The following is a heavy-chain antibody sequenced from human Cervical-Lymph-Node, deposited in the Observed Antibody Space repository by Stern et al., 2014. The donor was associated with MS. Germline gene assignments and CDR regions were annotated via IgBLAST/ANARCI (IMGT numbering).Heavy chain of an antibody. Sequence: VQLVESGAGVKKPGSSVKVSCKASGDTFSSYAINWVRQAPGQGLEWMGGIIPNFGTPNYAQKFQGRVTITADDSTSTAYLELNSLRSEDTAVYYCAGPSTVTVGAIDVWGQGTTVTVSS. J-gene: IGHJ6*02. CDR3: AGPSTVTVGAIDV. CDR1: GDTFSSYA. D-gene: IGHD4-17*01. V-gene: IGHV1-69*01. CDR2: IIPNFGTP.